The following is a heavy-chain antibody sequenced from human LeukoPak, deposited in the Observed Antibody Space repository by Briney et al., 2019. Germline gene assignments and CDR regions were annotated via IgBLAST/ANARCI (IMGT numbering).Heavy chain of an antibody. CDR3: ARDKGITMVRGVIPWEYFQH. D-gene: IGHD3-10*01. Sequence: SETLSLTCTVSGGSISSSSYYWGWIRQPPGKGLEWIGSIYYSGGTYYNPSLKSRVTISVDTSKNQFSLKLSSVTAADTAVYYCARDKGITMVRGVIPWEYFQHWGQGTLVTVSS. CDR1: GGSISSSSYY. J-gene: IGHJ1*01. CDR2: IYYSGGT. V-gene: IGHV4-39*07.